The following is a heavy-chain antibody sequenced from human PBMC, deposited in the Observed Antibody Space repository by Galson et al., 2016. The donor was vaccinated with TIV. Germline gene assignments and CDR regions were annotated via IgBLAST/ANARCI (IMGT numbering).Heavy chain of an antibody. CDR1: GYIFTNYW. Sequence: QSGAEVKEPGGSLNISCKGSGYIFTNYWIGWVRQMPGKGLEWMGIIYPGDSDTRYSPSFQGQVTISADRSINTAYLLLNRLNASEHAMYYCARRFAVDYGDDAAFDLWGQGTIVTFSS. D-gene: IGHD4-17*01. CDR3: ARRFAVDYGDDAAFDL. J-gene: IGHJ3*01. V-gene: IGHV5-51*01. CDR2: IYPGDSDT.